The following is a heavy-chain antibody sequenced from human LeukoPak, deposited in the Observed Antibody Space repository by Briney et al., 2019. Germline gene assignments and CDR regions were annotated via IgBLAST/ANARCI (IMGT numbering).Heavy chain of an antibody. Sequence: GGSLRLSCAASRFTFSTYWMHWVRQAPGKGLVWVSRINSDGSSTSYADSVKGRFTISRDNGENTLYLQMNSLRAEDTAVYYCARGDYYDSSGLFDYWGQGTLVTVSS. CDR3: ARGDYYDSSGLFDY. CDR2: INSDGSST. D-gene: IGHD3-22*01. J-gene: IGHJ4*02. V-gene: IGHV3-74*01. CDR1: RFTFSTYW.